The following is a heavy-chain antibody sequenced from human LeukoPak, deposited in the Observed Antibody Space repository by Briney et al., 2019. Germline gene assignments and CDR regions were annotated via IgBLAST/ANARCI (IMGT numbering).Heavy chain of an antibody. V-gene: IGHV5-51*01. J-gene: IGHJ4*02. D-gene: IGHD6-19*01. Sequence: RRGESLKISCRGSGYSFTTYWIAWVRQMPGKGLEWMGIIFPGDSDTRYSPSWQGQVTISADKSINTAYLQWSSLKASDTAMYFCARPYSNGWPYSFEYWGQGTLVTVSS. CDR1: GYSFTTYW. CDR2: IFPGDSDT. CDR3: ARPYSNGWPYSFEY.